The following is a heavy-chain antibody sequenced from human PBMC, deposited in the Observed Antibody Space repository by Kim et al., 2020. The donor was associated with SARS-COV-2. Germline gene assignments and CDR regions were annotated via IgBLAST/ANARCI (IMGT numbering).Heavy chain of an antibody. CDR2: ISGSGGST. CDR3: AKDVNYYDSPGHNYDY. Sequence: GGSLRLSCAASGFTFSSYAMSWVRQAPGKGLEWVSAISGSGGSTYYADSVKGRFTISRDNSKNTLYLQMNSLRAEDTAVYYCAKDVNYYDSPGHNYDYWGQGTLVTVSS. J-gene: IGHJ4*02. CDR1: GFTFSSYA. D-gene: IGHD3-22*01. V-gene: IGHV3-23*01.